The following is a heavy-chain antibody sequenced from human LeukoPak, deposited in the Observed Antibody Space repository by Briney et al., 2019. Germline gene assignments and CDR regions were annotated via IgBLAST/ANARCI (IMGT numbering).Heavy chain of an antibody. CDR2: IYDSGST. CDR3: ARSGDCYNPLPDF. Sequence: SETLSLTCTVSGGSISHYFWSWVWHPPGKRLDWIWYIYDSGSTNYNPSLKSRVTISRDTSKNPFSLKLSSVTAADTAVYYCARSGDCYNPLPDFWGQGTLVTVSS. J-gene: IGHJ4*02. V-gene: IGHV4-59*01. D-gene: IGHD5-24*01. CDR1: GGSISHYF.